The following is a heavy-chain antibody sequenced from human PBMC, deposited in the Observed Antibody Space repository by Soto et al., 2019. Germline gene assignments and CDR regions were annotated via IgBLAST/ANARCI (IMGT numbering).Heavy chain of an antibody. D-gene: IGHD3-3*01. V-gene: IGHV1-69*06. CDR1: GGTFSSYA. CDR3: ARDGGPDRYYYGMDV. J-gene: IGHJ6*02. Sequence: SVKVSFKASGGTFSSYAISWVRQAPGQGLEWMGGIIPIFGTANYAQKFQGRVTITADKSTSTAYMELSSLRSEDTAVYYCARDGGPDRYYYGMDVWGQGTTVTVSS. CDR2: IIPIFGTA.